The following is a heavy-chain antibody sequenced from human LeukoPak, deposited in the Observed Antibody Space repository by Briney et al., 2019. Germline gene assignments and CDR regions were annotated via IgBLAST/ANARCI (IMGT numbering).Heavy chain of an antibody. D-gene: IGHD3-9*01. Sequence: KPSETLSLTCAVSGGSISSSNWWSWVRQPPGKGLEWIGEIYHSGSTNYNPSLKSRVTISVDKSKNQFSLKLSSVTAADTAVYYCVARYFDWLSYFDYWGQGTLVTVSS. V-gene: IGHV4-4*02. J-gene: IGHJ4*02. CDR3: VARYFDWLSYFDY. CDR2: IYHSGST. CDR1: GGSISSSNW.